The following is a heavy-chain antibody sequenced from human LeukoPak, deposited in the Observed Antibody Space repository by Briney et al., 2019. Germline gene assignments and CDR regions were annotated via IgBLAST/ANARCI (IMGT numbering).Heavy chain of an antibody. CDR2: IYYSGST. CDR1: GGSISSGGYY. J-gene: IGHJ3*02. V-gene: IGHV4-31*03. CDR3: ARGGYKPPKAFDI. Sequence: PSETLSLTCTVSGGSISSGGYYWSWIRQHPGKGLEWIGYIYYSGSTYYNPSLKSRVTISVDTSKNQFSLKLSSVTAADTAVYYRARGGYKPPKAFDIWGQGTMVTVSS. D-gene: IGHD5-24*01.